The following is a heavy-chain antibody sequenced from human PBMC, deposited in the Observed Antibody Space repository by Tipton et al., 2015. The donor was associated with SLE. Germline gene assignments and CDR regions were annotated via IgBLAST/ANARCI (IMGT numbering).Heavy chain of an antibody. CDR3: ARMDFWSGYYPRWFDP. CDR1: GDSLSGQY. J-gene: IGHJ5*02. D-gene: IGHD3-3*01. V-gene: IGHV4-34*12. Sequence: TLSLTCSVYGDSLSGQYWSWIRQPPGKGLEWIGEVFRGGSTNYSPSLESRVTITVDMSKNQFSLRLISVTAADTAVYYCARMDFWSGYYPRWFDPWGQGTLVTVSS. CDR2: VFRGGST.